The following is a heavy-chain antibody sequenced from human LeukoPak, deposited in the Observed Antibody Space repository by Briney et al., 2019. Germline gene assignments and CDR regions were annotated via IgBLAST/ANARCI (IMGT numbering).Heavy chain of an antibody. Sequence: GASVKVSCKASGYTFTGYYMHWVRQAPGQGLEWMGIINPSGGDTSYAQKFQGRVTTTRDPSTSTVYMEVVSLRPEDPAVYYCARGCRVVPGVHNVGMTSYYNGMDVWGQGTTVTVSS. CDR1: GYTFTGYY. CDR3: ARGCRVVPGVHNVGMTSYYNGMDV. D-gene: IGHD2-2*01. J-gene: IGHJ6*02. CDR2: INPSGGDT. V-gene: IGHV1-46*01.